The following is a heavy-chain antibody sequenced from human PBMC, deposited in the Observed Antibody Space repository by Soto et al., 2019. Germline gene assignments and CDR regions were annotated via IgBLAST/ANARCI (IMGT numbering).Heavy chain of an antibody. CDR1: GYTFTSYG. D-gene: IGHD6-6*01. Sequence: QVQLVQSGAEVKKPGASVKVSCKASGYTFTSYGISWVRQAPGQGLEWMGWSSAYNGNTNYAQKLQGRVTMTPDTSTSTAYMELRSLRSDDTAVYYWARSMLGGSSSSKYYWGQGTLVTVSS. CDR2: SSAYNGNT. CDR3: ARSMLGGSSSSKYY. V-gene: IGHV1-18*01. J-gene: IGHJ4*02.